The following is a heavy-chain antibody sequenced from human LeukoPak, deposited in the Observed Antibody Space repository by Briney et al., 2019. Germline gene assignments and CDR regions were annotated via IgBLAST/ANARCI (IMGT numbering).Heavy chain of an antibody. D-gene: IGHD3-22*01. J-gene: IGHJ4*02. CDR3: ARDAYDENGYYRISDS. CDR2: ISYDGGNK. CDR1: RFIFSTYA. Sequence: GGSLRLSCAASRFIFSTYAMHWVRQAPGRGLEWVAVISYDGGNKYFADSVKGRFTISRDNSKNTLYLQMNSLRADDTAVYYCARDAYDENGYYRISDSWGQGTLVTVSS. V-gene: IGHV3-30-3*01.